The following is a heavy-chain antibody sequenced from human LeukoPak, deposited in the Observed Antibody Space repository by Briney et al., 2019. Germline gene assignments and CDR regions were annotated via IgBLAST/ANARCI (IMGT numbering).Heavy chain of an antibody. D-gene: IGHD5-24*01. Sequence: PGGSLRLSCAASGLTFSSYWMSWVRQAPGKGLEWVANIKQDGSEKYYVDSVKGRFTISRDNPKNLLFLQINSLRVEDTAVYYCARETPRRGETRDGYRWGQGTVVTVSS. CDR1: GLTFSSYW. V-gene: IGHV3-7*01. CDR2: IKQDGSEK. CDR3: ARETPRRGETRDGYR. J-gene: IGHJ4*02.